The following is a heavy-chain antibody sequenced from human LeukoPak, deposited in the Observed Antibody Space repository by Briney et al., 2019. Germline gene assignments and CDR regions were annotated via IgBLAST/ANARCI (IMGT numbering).Heavy chain of an antibody. Sequence: GGSLRLSCAASGFTFSTYTMNWVRQAPGKGLEWVSSISGSSRYIYYADSLKGRFTISRDNAKNSLSLQMNSLRAEDTAVYFCARSSSYYARFDYWGQGSLVTVSS. CDR2: ISGSSRYI. V-gene: IGHV3-21*01. D-gene: IGHD1-26*01. J-gene: IGHJ4*02. CDR1: GFTFSTYT. CDR3: ARSSSYYARFDY.